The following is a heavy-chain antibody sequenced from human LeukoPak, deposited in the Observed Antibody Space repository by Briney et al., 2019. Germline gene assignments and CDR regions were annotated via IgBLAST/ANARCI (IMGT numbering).Heavy chain of an antibody. V-gene: IGHV1-69*04. CDR1: GGTFSSYA. CDR2: NIPILGIT. CDR3: AREMVRGVSFDY. D-gene: IGHD3-10*01. Sequence: ASVKVSCKASGGTFSSYAISWVRQAPGQGLEWMGRNIPILGITNYAQQFHGRVTITADKSTSTAYMELSSLRSEDTAMYYCAREMVRGVSFDYWGQGTAVTVSS. J-gene: IGHJ4*02.